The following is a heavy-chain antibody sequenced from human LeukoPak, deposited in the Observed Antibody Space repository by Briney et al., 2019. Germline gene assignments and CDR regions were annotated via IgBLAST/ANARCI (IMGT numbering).Heavy chain of an antibody. D-gene: IGHD2-2*02. Sequence: SCKASGYTFTSYGITWVRQAPGKGLEWVSSISSSSSYIYYADSVKGRFTISRDNAKNSLYLQMNSLRAEDTAVYYCARDIPRGYCSSTSCYNRAFDIWGQGTMVTVSS. CDR3: ARDIPRGYCSSTSCYNRAFDI. CDR1: GYTFTSYG. CDR2: ISSSSSYI. J-gene: IGHJ3*02. V-gene: IGHV3-21*01.